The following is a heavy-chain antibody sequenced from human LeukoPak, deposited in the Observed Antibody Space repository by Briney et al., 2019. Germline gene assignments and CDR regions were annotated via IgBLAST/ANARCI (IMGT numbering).Heavy chain of an antibody. CDR1: GCSISSYY. CDR2: IYYSGST. D-gene: IGHD3-10*01. V-gene: IGHV4-59*01. J-gene: IGHJ3*02. CDR3: ARALVSSGSGSYYTAFDI. Sequence: PSETLSLTCTVSGCSISSYYWSWIRQPPGKGLEWIGYIYYSGSTNYNPSLKSRVTISVDTSKNQFSLKLRSVTAADTAVYYCARALVSSGSGSYYTAFDIWGQGTMVTVSS.